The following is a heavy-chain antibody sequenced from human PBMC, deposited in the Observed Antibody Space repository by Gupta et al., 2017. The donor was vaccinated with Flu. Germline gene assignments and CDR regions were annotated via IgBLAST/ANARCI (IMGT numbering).Heavy chain of an antibody. CDR3: IKVGGSYCSSSSCFVDS. D-gene: IGHD2-2*01. J-gene: IGHJ5*02. CDR2: SRNKDHSYTT. Sequence: EVQLVESGGGLVHAGGPLVLSCADSGFIFSDHFMDWARQVQGKGLEWVARSRNKDHSYTTEHAASVKGRFIISRDDSRNSLYLQMNNLKTEDTAVYYCIKVGGSYCSSSSCFVDSWGQGTLVTVSS. V-gene: IGHV3-72*01. CDR1: GFIFSDHF.